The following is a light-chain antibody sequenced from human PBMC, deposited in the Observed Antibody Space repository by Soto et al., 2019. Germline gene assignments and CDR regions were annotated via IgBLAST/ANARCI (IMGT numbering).Light chain of an antibody. J-gene: IGLJ1*01. Sequence: QSALTQPASVSGSPGQSITISCTGTSSDVGGYNCVSWYQQHPGKAPKLMIYEVSNRPSGVSNRFSGSKSGNTASLTISGLQAEDEADYYCSSYTSSSTLVFGTGTKVTV. CDR1: SSDVGGYNC. CDR2: EVS. CDR3: SSYTSSSTLV. V-gene: IGLV2-14*01.